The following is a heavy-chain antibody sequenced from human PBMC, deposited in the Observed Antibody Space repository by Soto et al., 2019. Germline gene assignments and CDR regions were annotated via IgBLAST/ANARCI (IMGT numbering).Heavy chain of an antibody. CDR1: GYTFSSLT. CDR3: ARDIFAEYTHHWFDP. CDR2: INGGNGDT. J-gene: IGHJ5*02. Sequence: ASVKVSCKASGYTFSSLTIHWVRQAPGQRLEWMGWINGGNGDTKYSQKFQDRVTITRDTSASTAYIELSSLRSEDTAVYYCARDIFAEYTHHWFDPRGQGTLVTVSS. V-gene: IGHV1-3*01. D-gene: IGHD5-18*01.